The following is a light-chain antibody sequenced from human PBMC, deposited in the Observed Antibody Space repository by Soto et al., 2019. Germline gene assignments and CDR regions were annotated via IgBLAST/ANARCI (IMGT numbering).Light chain of an antibody. CDR3: QQYGSSPFWT. J-gene: IGKJ1*01. CDR1: QCVSSSY. V-gene: IGKV3-20*01. Sequence: EIVLTQSPGTLSLSPGERATLSYRASQCVSSSYLAWYQQKPGQAPRLLIYGASSRATCIPDRFSGSVSGTYFTLTISCLEPEDFAVYCCQQYGSSPFWTFGQGTKVDIK. CDR2: GAS.